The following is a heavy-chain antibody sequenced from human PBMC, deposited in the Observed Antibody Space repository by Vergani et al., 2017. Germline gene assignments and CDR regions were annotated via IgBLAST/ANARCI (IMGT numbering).Heavy chain of an antibody. Sequence: QVQLQESGPGLVKPSETPSLTCAVSGYSISSGYYWGWIRQPPGKGLEWIGIIYHSGSTYYNPSLKSRVTISVDTSKNQFSLKLSSVTAADTAVYYCATYLDTAMVPMAPGRGNWYIDLWGRGTLVTVSS. CDR3: ATYLDTAMVPMAPGRGNWYIDL. CDR1: GYSISSGYY. J-gene: IGHJ2*01. CDR2: IYHSGST. D-gene: IGHD5-18*01. V-gene: IGHV4-38-2*01.